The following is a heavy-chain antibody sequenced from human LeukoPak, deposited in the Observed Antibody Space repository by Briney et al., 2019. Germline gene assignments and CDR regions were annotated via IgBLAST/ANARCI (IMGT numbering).Heavy chain of an antibody. CDR3: ARAVVAFDI. Sequence: GRSLRLSCAASGFTSNNYAMHWVRQAPGKGLEWVAVISYDGSNKYYADSVKGRFTISRDNSKNTLYLQMNSLRAEDTAVYYCARAVVAFDIWGQGTMVTVSS. CDR2: ISYDGSNK. CDR1: GFTSNNYA. V-gene: IGHV3-30*04. J-gene: IGHJ3*02.